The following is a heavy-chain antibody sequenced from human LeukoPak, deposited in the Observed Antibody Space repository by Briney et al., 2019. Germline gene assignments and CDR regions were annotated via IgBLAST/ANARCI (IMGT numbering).Heavy chain of an antibody. CDR2: IKQDGSEK. J-gene: IGHJ4*02. D-gene: IGHD3-10*01. CDR1: GFTFRSYW. Sequence: PGGSLRLSCAASGFTFRSYWMTWVRQAPGKGLEWLANIKQDGSEKYHVDSVKGRFTISRDNVKNSLYLQMNSLRAEDTAMYYCARDESGYHYGHYYWGQGTLVTVSS. V-gene: IGHV3-7*03. CDR3: ARDESGYHYGHYY.